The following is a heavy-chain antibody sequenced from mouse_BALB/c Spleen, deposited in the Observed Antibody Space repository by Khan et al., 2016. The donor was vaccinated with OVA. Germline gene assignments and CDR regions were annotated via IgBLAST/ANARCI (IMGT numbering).Heavy chain of an antibody. CDR3: ARAGFGGFAY. D-gene: IGHD1-1*02. CDR2: ISDGGSYT. J-gene: IGHJ3*01. Sequence: EVELVESGGGLVKPGGSLKLSCAASGFTFSDYYMYWVRQTPEKRLEWVATISDGGSYTYYPDSVKGRFTISRDNAKNNLYLQMSSLKYADTAMYYCARAGFGGFAYWGQGALVTVSA. CDR1: GFTFSDYY. V-gene: IGHV5-4*02.